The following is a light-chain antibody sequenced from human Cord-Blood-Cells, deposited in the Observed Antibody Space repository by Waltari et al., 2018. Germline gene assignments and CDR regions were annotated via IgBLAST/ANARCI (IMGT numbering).Light chain of an antibody. V-gene: IGKV1-39*01. Sequence: IQMTQSPSSLSASVGHRVTITCRASQSISSYLNWYQQKPGKAPKLLIYAASSVQSGVPSRFSGSGSGTDFTLTISSLQPEDFASYYCQQSYSTPYTFGQGTKLEIK. CDR3: QQSYSTPYT. CDR2: AAS. CDR1: QSISSY. J-gene: IGKJ2*01.